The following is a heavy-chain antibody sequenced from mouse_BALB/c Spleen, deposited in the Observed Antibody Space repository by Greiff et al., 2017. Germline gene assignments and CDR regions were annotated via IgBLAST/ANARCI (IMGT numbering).Heavy chain of an antibody. CDR1: GYTFTDYA. D-gene: IGHD1-1*01. Sequence: VQLVESGAELVRPGVSVKISCKGSGYTFTDYAMHWVKQSHAKSLEWIGVISTYYGDASYNQKFKGKATMTVDKSSSTAYMELARLTSEDSAIYYCAREGDYGYFDYWGQGTTLTVSS. J-gene: IGHJ2*01. CDR3: AREGDYGYFDY. V-gene: IGHV1S137*01. CDR2: ISTYYGDA.